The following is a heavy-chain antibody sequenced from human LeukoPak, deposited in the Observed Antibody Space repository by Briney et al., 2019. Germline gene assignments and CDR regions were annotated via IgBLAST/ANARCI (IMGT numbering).Heavy chain of an antibody. D-gene: IGHD1-26*01. V-gene: IGHV3-9*01. Sequence: PGGSLRLSCAASGFTFDDYAMHWVRQAPGKGLEWVSGISWNSGSIGYADSVKGRFTISRDNAKNSLYLQMNSLRAEDTALYYCAKQLTAHSGSYFDYWGQGTLVTVSS. CDR3: AKQLTAHSGSYFDY. CDR1: GFTFDDYA. J-gene: IGHJ4*02. CDR2: ISWNSGSI.